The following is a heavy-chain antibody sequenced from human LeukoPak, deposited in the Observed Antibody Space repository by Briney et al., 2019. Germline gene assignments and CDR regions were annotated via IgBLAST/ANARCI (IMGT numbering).Heavy chain of an antibody. J-gene: IGHJ4*02. CDR1: GYTFTSYY. CDR2: INPSGGST. D-gene: IGHD2-2*01. V-gene: IGHV1-46*01. CDR3: ATLGYCSSTSCYAGDY. Sequence: ASVKVSCKPSGYTFTSYYMHWVRQAPGQGLEWMGIINPSGGSTSYAQKFQGRVTMTRDTSTSTVYMELSSLRSEDTAVYYCATLGYCSSTSCYAGDYWGQGTLVTVSS.